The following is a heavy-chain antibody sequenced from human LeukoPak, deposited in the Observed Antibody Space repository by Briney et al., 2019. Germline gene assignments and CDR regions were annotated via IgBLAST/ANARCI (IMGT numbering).Heavy chain of an antibody. D-gene: IGHD4-17*01. V-gene: IGHV3-48*03. CDR2: ISSSGGTI. CDR1: GFTFSSYE. J-gene: IGHJ4*02. CDR3: ARDSPPVTLDY. Sequence: GGSLRLSCAASGFTFSSYEMNWVRQAPGKGLEWVSYISSSGGTIYYADSVKGRFTISRDNAKNSLYLQMNSLRAEDTAVYYCARDSPPVTLDYWGQGTLVTVSS.